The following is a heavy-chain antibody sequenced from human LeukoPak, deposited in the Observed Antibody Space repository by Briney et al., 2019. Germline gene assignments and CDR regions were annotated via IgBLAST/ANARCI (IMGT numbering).Heavy chain of an antibody. Sequence: KVSCKASGGTFSSYAISWVRQAPGQGLEWMGGIIPIFGTANYAQKFQGRVTITTDESTSTAYMELSSLRSEDTAVYYCARINYGDYRYGMDVWGQGTTVTVSS. CDR2: IIPIFGTA. CDR1: GGTFSSYA. V-gene: IGHV1-69*05. D-gene: IGHD4-17*01. J-gene: IGHJ6*02. CDR3: ARINYGDYRYGMDV.